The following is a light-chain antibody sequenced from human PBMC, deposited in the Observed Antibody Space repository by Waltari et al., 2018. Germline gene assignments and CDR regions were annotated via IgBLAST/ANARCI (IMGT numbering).Light chain of an antibody. CDR2: DAS. J-gene: IGKJ1*01. CDR3: QQRSNWPWT. CDR1: QRVSSY. Sequence: EIVLTQSPDTLPLSPGDRATLSCRASQRVSSYLAWYQQKPGQAPRLLIYDASNRATGSPARFSGSGSGTDFTLTISSLEPEDFAVYYCQQRSNWPWTFGQGTKVEIK. V-gene: IGKV3-11*01.